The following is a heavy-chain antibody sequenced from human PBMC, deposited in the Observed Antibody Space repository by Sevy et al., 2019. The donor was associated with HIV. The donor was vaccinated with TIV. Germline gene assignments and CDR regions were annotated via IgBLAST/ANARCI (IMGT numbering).Heavy chain of an antibody. J-gene: IGHJ4*01. CDR2: MSSSSSTI. CDR1: GFSFSSYN. Sequence: GGSLRLSCTVSGFSFSSYNLNWVRQAPGKGLEWVSYMSSSSSTIYYADSVKGRFTISRDNAKNSLYLQMNSLRDEDTAVYYCARGLRGSSGSGYWGHGTLVTVSS. D-gene: IGHD6-19*01. V-gene: IGHV3-48*02. CDR3: ARGLRGSSGSGY.